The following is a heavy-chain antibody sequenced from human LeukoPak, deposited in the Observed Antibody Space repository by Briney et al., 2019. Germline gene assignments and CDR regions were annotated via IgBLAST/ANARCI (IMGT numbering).Heavy chain of an antibody. CDR3: ARGAPVRGMDV. CDR2: IYHSGST. J-gene: IGHJ6*02. CDR1: GGSISSGGYS. V-gene: IGHV4-30-2*01. D-gene: IGHD6-19*01. Sequence: PSETLSLTCAVSGGSISSGGYSWSWIRQPPGKGLEWIGYIYHSGSTYYNPSLKSRVTISVDRSKNQFSLKLSSVTAADTPVYYCARGAPVRGMDVWGQGTTVTVSS.